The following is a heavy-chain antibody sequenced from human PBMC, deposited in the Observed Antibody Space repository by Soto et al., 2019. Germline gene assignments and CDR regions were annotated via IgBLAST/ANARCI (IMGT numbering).Heavy chain of an antibody. CDR1: GFTFSSYG. D-gene: IGHD2-2*01. CDR3: ARDFKDIVVYPYYYYYMDV. J-gene: IGHJ6*03. Sequence: GGSLRLSCAASGFTFSSYGMHWVRQAPGKGLEWVAVIWYDGSNKYYADSVKGRFTISRDNSKNTLYLQMNSLRAEDTAVYYCARDFKDIVVYPYYYYYMDVWGKGTTVTVSS. CDR2: IWYDGSNK. V-gene: IGHV3-33*01.